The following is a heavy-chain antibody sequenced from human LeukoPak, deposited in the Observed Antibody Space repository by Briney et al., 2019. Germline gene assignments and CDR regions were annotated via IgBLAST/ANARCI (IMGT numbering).Heavy chain of an antibody. J-gene: IGHJ6*02. CDR3: ARPASVSSGRYGMDV. V-gene: IGHV1-2*02. CDR1: GYTFTGYD. CDR2: INANGGGT. Sequence: ASLRVSCMASGYTFTGYDMHWVRQAPGQGLEWVGWINANGGGTNYAQKFQGRVTMTRDTSISTAYMELSRLRSDDTAVYYCARPASVSSGRYGMDVWGQGTTVTVSS. D-gene: IGHD6-19*01.